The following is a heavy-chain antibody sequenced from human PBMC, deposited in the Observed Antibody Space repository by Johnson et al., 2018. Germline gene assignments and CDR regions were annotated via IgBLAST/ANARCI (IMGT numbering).Heavy chain of an antibody. V-gene: IGHV3-33*01. Sequence: QVQLVQSGGGVVQXGKSLRLXCAASGFTFSIYGMHWVRQAPGKGLEWVATIWYDDNNHYIDSVKGRFTISRDNSKNTLYLQMNSLRAEDTAVYYCAGDDGRGAEYLQHWGQGTQVTVSA. CDR3: AGDDGRGAEYLQH. CDR1: GFTFSIYG. CDR2: IWYDDNN. D-gene: IGHD2-15*01. J-gene: IGHJ1*01.